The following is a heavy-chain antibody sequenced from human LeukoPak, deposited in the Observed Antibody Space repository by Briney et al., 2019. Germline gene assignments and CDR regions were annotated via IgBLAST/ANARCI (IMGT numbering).Heavy chain of an antibody. V-gene: IGHV4-59*01. Sequence: SENLSLTCTVSDDSTSDYYRGWIRQPPGKGLEWIGYFHNSGTSTYNPSLKSRVTISADTSKNQFSLKLNSLTTADTAVYYCTRGAGWLIDYWGQGILVTVSS. CDR1: DDSTSDYY. CDR2: FHNSGTS. J-gene: IGHJ4*02. CDR3: TRGAGWLIDY. D-gene: IGHD3-16*01.